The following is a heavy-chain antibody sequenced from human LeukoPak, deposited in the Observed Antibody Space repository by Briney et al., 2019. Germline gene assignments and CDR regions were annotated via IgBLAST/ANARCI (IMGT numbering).Heavy chain of an antibody. CDR1: GDSISSSHYY. Sequence: SETLSLTCTVSGDSISSSHYYWGWIRQSPGTGLEWIGSIYSGGETHYNPSLNSRVTIFLDTSKNRFSLNLISVTATDTAVYYCVRDYSNFVQGDWGQETLVPVPS. V-gene: IGHV4-39*02. D-gene: IGHD4-11*01. J-gene: IGHJ4*02. CDR2: IYSGGET. CDR3: VRDYSNFVQGD.